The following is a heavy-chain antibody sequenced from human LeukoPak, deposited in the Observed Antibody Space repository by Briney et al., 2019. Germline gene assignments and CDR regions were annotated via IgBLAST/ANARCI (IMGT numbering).Heavy chain of an antibody. CDR3: AHLVWEYVGGLDV. CDR1: GFIFRNYG. V-gene: IGHV3-23*05. CDR2: IYTNGNT. J-gene: IGHJ6*02. D-gene: IGHD3/OR15-3a*01. Sequence: GGSLRLSCAASGFIFRNYGMNWVRQAPGKGLEWVSGIYTNGNTRYADSVRGRFTISRDNSKNTLYLQLHSQRVDDTAVYYCAHLVWEYVGGLDVWGQGTTVTVSS.